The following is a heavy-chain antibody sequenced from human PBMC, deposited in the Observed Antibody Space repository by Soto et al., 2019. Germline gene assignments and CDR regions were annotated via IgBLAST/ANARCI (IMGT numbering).Heavy chain of an antibody. CDR1: GITFSDYY. CDR3: ARELDGMDV. V-gene: IGHV3-11*05. Sequence: QVQLVESGGGLVKPGGSLRLSCAASGITFSDYYMSWIRQAPGKGLEWVSYISSSGHYTEHADSVRVRFTTSRDNARNSLYLQMNSLRVEDTAVYYCARELDGMDVWGQGTTVTVSS. CDR2: ISSSGHYT. J-gene: IGHJ6*02.